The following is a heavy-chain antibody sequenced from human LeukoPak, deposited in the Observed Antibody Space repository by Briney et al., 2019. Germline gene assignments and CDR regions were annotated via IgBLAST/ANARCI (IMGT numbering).Heavy chain of an antibody. Sequence: ASVKVSCKASGGTFSSYAISWVRQAPGQGLEWMGGIIPIFGTANYAQKFQGRVTITADESTSTAYMELSSLRSKDTAVYYCAGDRGELRYFDWLLNYWGQGTLVTVSS. D-gene: IGHD3-9*01. CDR1: GGTFSSYA. J-gene: IGHJ4*02. CDR2: IIPIFGTA. V-gene: IGHV1-69*13. CDR3: AGDRGELRYFDWLLNY.